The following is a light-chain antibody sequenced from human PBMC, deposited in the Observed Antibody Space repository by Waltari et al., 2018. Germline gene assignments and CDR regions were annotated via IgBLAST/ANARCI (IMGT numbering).Light chain of an antibody. J-gene: IGLJ3*02. V-gene: IGLV1-44*01. CDR3: AAWDASLNGWV. CDR2: SNN. CDR1: RSHIGSNS. Sequence: SVLTQPPSAAGTPGQRVAISCSGTRSHIGSNSVHWYQQLPGTAPKLLTHSNNQRPSGVPDRFSGSKSGTSASLAISGLQSEDEAHYYCAAWDASLNGWVFGGGTKLTVL.